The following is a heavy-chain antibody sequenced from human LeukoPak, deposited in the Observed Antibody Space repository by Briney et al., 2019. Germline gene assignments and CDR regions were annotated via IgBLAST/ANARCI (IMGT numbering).Heavy chain of an antibody. V-gene: IGHV4-39*07. Sequence: SETLSLTCTVSGGSISTSSYYWGWIRQPPGKGLEWIGSIYYSGSTYYNPSLKSRVTMSVDTSKNQFSLKLSSVTAADTAVYYCARGRSLDYWGQGTLVTVSS. CDR3: ARGRSLDY. CDR1: GGSISTSSYY. CDR2: IYYSGST. J-gene: IGHJ4*02.